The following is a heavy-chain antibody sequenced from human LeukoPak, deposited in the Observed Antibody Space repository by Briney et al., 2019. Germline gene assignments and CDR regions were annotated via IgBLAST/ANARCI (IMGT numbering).Heavy chain of an antibody. D-gene: IGHD6-13*01. Sequence: PSEILSLTCAVYGGSFSGYYWSWIRQPPGKGLEWIGEINHSGSTNYNPSLKSRVTISVDTSKNQFSLKLSSVTAADTAVYYCARGSSSWVIDYWGQGTLVTVSS. CDR2: INHSGST. V-gene: IGHV4-34*01. CDR1: GGSFSGYY. CDR3: ARGSSSWVIDY. J-gene: IGHJ4*02.